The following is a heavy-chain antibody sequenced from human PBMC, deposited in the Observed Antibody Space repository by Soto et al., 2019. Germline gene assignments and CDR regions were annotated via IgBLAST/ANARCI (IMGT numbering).Heavy chain of an antibody. CDR1: GGSISSGGYY. V-gene: IGHV4-31*03. CDR3: SRWVGAPSFDY. CDR2: IYYSGST. Sequence: QVQLQESGPGLVKPSQTLSLTCTVSGGSISSGGYYWSWIRQHPGKGLEWIGYIYYSGSTYYNPSLRCGVTIPVNPSKNRFPLTLTFVTAADTAVYHCSRWVGAPSFDYWGQGTLVPVSS. D-gene: IGHD1-26*01. J-gene: IGHJ4*02.